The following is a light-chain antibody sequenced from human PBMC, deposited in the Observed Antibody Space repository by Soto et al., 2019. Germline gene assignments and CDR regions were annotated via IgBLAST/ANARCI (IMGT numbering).Light chain of an antibody. CDR3: QQSYSTPPLT. CDR2: AAS. Sequence: DIQMTQSPSSLSASVGDRVTITCRASQSISSYLNWYQQKPGKAPKLLIYAASSLQSGVPSRFIGSGSGTDFTLTISSLQPEDFATYYWQQSYSTPPLTFGGGTKVEIK. V-gene: IGKV1-39*01. J-gene: IGKJ4*01. CDR1: QSISSY.